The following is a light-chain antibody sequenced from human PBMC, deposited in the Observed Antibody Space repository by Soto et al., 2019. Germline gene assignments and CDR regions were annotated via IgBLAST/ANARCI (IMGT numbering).Light chain of an antibody. V-gene: IGKV3-20*01. CDR2: GAS. Sequence: VYTLLPDPMSLSTGERATLSCRAIQSVSSSSLSWYQQKPGQAPRLLIYGASSSATGIPDRFSGSGSGTDFTLTISRLEPEDFAVYYCQQSGTFGQGTKVDIK. CDR1: QSVSSSS. J-gene: IGKJ1*01. CDR3: QQSGT.